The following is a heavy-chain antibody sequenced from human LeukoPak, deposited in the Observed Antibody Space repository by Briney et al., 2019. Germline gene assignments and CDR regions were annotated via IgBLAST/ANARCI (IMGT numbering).Heavy chain of an antibody. V-gene: IGHV3-23*01. D-gene: IGHD3-3*01. J-gene: IGHJ4*02. CDR3: AKSPNERFLEWFDY. Sequence: GGSLRLSCAASGFTFSSYGMHWVRQAPGKGLEWVSAISGSGGSTYYADSVKGRFTISRDNSKNTLYLQMNSLRAEDTAVYYCAKSPNERFLEWFDYWGQGTLVTVSS. CDR2: ISGSGGST. CDR1: GFTFSSYG.